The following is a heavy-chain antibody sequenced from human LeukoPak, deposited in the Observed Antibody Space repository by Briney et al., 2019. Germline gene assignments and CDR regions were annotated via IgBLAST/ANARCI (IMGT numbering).Heavy chain of an antibody. CDR2: IYHSGST. J-gene: IGHJ4*02. V-gene: IGHV4-59*01. CDR3: ARGQWLPVFDF. D-gene: IGHD3-22*01. Sequence: PSETLSLTCSVSGGFNTHYYWTWIRQPPGKELEWIGYIYHSGSTKYNPSLKSRVTISVDTSKNHFSLKLSSETAADTAVYYCARGQWLPVFDFWGQGTLVTVSS. CDR1: GGFNTHYY.